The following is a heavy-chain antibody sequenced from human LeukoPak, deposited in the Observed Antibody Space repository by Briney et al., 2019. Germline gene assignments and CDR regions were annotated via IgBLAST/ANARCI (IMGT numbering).Heavy chain of an antibody. D-gene: IGHD5-18*01. Sequence: SETLSLTCTVSGGSISSYHWSWIRQPPGKGLEWIGDIYPSGSTNFNPSLKSRVTISIDTSKSQFSLKLSSVTAADTAVYYCARVPPGYSYGPFDYWGQGTLVTVSS. V-gene: IGHV4-59*01. CDR3: ARVPPGYSYGPFDY. J-gene: IGHJ4*02. CDR1: GGSISSYH. CDR2: IYPSGST.